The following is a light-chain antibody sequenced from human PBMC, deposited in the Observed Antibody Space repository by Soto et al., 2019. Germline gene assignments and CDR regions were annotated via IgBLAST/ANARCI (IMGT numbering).Light chain of an antibody. CDR1: QSVSSN. CDR2: RAS. V-gene: IGKV3-15*01. Sequence: EIVMTKSPATLSVSPGERATLSCRASQSVSSNLAWYQQKPGQAPSLLIFRASIRASGVPARFSGSGSGTEFTLTISSLQSEDFAVYFCHQYENWPKTFGQGTKVDIK. J-gene: IGKJ1*01. CDR3: HQYENWPKT.